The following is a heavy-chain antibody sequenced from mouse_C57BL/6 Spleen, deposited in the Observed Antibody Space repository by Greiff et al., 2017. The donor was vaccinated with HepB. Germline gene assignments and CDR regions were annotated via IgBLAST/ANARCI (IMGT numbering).Heavy chain of an antibody. CDR2: IDPSDSET. J-gene: IGHJ4*01. Sequence: QVQLQQPGAELVRPGSSVKLSCKASGYTFTSYWMHWVKQRPIQGLEWIGNIDPSDSETHYNQKFKDKATLTVDKSSSTAYMQLSSLTSEDSAVYYCARSDSSGYNVPMDYWGQGTSVTVSS. D-gene: IGHD3-2*02. CDR1: GYTFTSYW. CDR3: ARSDSSGYNVPMDY. V-gene: IGHV1-52*01.